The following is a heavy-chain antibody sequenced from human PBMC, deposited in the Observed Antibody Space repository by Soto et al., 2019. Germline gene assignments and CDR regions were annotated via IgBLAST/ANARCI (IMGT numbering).Heavy chain of an antibody. J-gene: IGHJ6*02. D-gene: IGHD5-12*01. V-gene: IGHV1-18*01. CDR1: GYTFTSYG. CDR3: AKVDIVATTPYYYYYGMDV. CDR2: ISAYNGNT. Sequence: ASVKVYCKASGYTFTSYGSSCVRQAPGQGLEWMGWISAYNGNTNYAQKLQGRVTMTTDTSTSTAYMELRSLRSDDTAVYYCAKVDIVATTPYYYYYGMDVWGQGTTVTVSS.